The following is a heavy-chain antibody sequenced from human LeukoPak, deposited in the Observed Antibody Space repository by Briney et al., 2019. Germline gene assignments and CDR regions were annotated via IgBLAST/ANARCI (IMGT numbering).Heavy chain of an antibody. CDR3: AKEYGYTYGEFDY. CDR2: ISGSGVST. D-gene: IGHD5-18*01. J-gene: IGHJ4*02. Sequence: GSLRLSCAASGFTFRTSGMSWVRQAPGKGLEWVSAISGSGVSTYYADSVKGRFTISRDNSKNTLYLQMNSLRAEDTAVYYCAKEYGYTYGEFDYWGQGTLVTVSS. V-gene: IGHV3-23*01. CDR1: GFTFRTSG.